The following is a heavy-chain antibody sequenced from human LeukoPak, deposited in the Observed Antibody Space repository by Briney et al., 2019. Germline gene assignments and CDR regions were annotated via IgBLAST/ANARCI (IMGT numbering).Heavy chain of an antibody. CDR1: GFTFSSYG. Sequence: PGGSLRLSCAASGFTFSSYGMNWVRQAPGKGLEWVSAIGGSGGSTYSADSVKGRFTISRDNSKNTLYLQMNSLRAEDTAVYYCAKPSRYTDILTGYFDYWGQGTLVTVSS. J-gene: IGHJ4*02. CDR2: IGGSGGST. D-gene: IGHD3-9*01. CDR3: AKPSRYTDILTGYFDY. V-gene: IGHV3-23*01.